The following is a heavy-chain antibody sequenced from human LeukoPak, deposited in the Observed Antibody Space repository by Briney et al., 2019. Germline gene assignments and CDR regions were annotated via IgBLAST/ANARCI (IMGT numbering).Heavy chain of an antibody. CDR3: ARWGLVAPGTYYYYYMDV. CDR1: GYTFTNYG. J-gene: IGHJ6*03. CDR2: FNAYNGDT. Sequence: ASVKVSCKASGYTFTNYGVSWVRQAPGQGLEWMGWFNAYNGDTHYAQNLQGRLTMTTDTSTSIAFMELRSLRPDDTAVYFCARWGLVAPGTYYYYYMDVWGRGTTVTVSS. D-gene: IGHD2-2*01. V-gene: IGHV1-18*01.